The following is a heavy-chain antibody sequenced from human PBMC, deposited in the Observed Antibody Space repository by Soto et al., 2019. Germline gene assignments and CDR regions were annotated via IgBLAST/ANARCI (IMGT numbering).Heavy chain of an antibody. Sequence: QVQLQESGPGLVKPSETLSLTCTVSGGSISSYYWSWIRQPPGKGLEWIGYIYYSASTTYNHSLKSRVTISVDTSKNQFSLKLSSVTAADTAVYYCARRYGDYFDYWGQGTLVTVSS. V-gene: IGHV4-59*08. CDR1: GGSISSYY. J-gene: IGHJ4*02. D-gene: IGHD4-17*01. CDR2: IYYSAST. CDR3: ARRYGDYFDY.